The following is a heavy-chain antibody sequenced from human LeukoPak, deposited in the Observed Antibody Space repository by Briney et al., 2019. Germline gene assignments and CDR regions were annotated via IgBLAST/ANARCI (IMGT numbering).Heavy chain of an antibody. D-gene: IGHD1-26*01. CDR2: INWNGGST. CDR3: ARKAELGVAPIMDV. V-gene: IGHV3-20*04. J-gene: IGHJ6*03. CDR1: GFTFDDYG. Sequence: PGGSLRLSCAASGFTFDDYGMSWVRHAPGKGLEWVSGINWNGGSTGYADSVKGRFTISRDNAKNPLYLQMNSLRAEDTALYYCARKAELGVAPIMDVWGKGTTVTVSS.